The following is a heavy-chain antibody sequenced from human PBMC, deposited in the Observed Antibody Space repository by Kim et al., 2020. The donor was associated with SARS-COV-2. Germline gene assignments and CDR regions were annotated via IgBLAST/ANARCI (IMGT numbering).Heavy chain of an antibody. D-gene: IGHD5-18*01. J-gene: IGHJ4*02. CDR2: IKHDGSEK. V-gene: IGHV3-7*03. Sequence: GGSLRLSCAASGFSFSTYWMSWVRQAPGKGLEWVANIKHDGSEKYSVDSVKGRFTISRDNANNALYLQMNSLRAEDTAVYYCARDSRQLWFHDYWGPGTLVSVSS. CDR3: ARDSRQLWFHDY. CDR1: GFSFSTYW.